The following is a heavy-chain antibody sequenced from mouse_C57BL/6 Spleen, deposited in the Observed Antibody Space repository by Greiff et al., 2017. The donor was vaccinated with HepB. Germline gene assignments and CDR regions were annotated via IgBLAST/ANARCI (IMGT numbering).Heavy chain of an antibody. J-gene: IGHJ3*01. Sequence: QVQLQQSGPELVKPGASVKLSCKASGYTFTSYDVNWVKQRPGQGLEWIGWIYPRDGSTKYNEKFKGKATLTVDTSSSTAYLERHSLTSEDTAVYFCARRDYDGFAYWGQGTLVTVSA. CDR2: IYPRDGST. CDR1: GYTFTSYD. V-gene: IGHV1-85*01. D-gene: IGHD1-1*01. CDR3: ARRDYDGFAY.